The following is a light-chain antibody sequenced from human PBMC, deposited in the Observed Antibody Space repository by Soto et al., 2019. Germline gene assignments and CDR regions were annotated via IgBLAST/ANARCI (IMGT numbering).Light chain of an antibody. CDR2: GDN. Sequence: QSVLTQPPSVSVAPGQRVTISCTGGNSNIGAGYDVHWYRQISGTAPKLLIYGDNNRPSGVPDRFSGSKSGTSASLASTGLQAEDEADYYCHSYDSGLSGSVFGGGTKLTVL. CDR3: HSYDSGLSGSV. CDR1: NSNIGAGYD. V-gene: IGLV1-40*01. J-gene: IGLJ3*02.